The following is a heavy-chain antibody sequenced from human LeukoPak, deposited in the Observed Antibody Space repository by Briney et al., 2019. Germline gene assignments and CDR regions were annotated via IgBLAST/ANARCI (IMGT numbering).Heavy chain of an antibody. CDR3: VRALYFGSGSPYYYMDV. J-gene: IGHJ6*03. CDR1: GGSFRGYS. CDR2: IYYSETT. Sequence: SETLSLTCAVYGGSFRGYSWSWVREPPGKGLEWIGYIYYSETTKYNPSLKSRVTISVDTSKNQLSLNLSSVTAADTAVYYCVRALYFGSGSPYYYMDVWGKGTTVIISS. D-gene: IGHD3-10*01. V-gene: IGHV4-34*11.